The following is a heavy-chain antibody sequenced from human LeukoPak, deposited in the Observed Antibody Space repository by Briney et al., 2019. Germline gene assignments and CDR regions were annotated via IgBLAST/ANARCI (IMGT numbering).Heavy chain of an antibody. D-gene: IGHD4-23*01. CDR3: ARDLALRGST. CDR2: MYGDMSEM. J-gene: IGHJ5*02. CDR1: GFTFSDSW. V-gene: IGHV3-74*01. Sequence: GGSLRLSCEVSGFTFSDSWMHWVRQTPGKGLVWVSRMYGDMSEMNYADSVKGRFTISRDNAKNTVYLQMNSLRGEDTAVYYLARDLALRGSTWGQETLVTVSS.